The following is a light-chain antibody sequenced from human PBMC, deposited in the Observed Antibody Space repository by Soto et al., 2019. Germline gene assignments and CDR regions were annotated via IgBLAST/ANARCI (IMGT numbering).Light chain of an antibody. CDR3: CSYAGSGKVV. CDR2: EVS. CDR1: SSDIGSYNL. Sequence: QSVLTQPASVSGSLGQSISISCTGTSSDIGSYNLVSWYQQYPGKAPKLMILEVSERPSGVSNRFSGSKSGDTASLTISGLQVEDEADYYCCSYAGSGKVVFGGGTKVTVL. J-gene: IGLJ3*02. V-gene: IGLV2-23*02.